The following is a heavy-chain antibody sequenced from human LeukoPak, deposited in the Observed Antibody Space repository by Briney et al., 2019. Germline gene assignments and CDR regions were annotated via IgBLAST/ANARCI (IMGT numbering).Heavy chain of an antibody. CDR3: ARGGSSWPYYYYYYYMDV. D-gene: IGHD6-13*01. CDR1: GYTFTSYA. J-gene: IGHJ6*03. V-gene: IGHV7-4-1*02. Sequence: ASVKVSCKASGYTFTSYAMNWVRQAPGQGLEWMGWINTNTGNPTYAQGFTGRFVFSLDTSVSTAYLQISSLKAEDTAVYYCARGGSSWPYYYYYYYMDVWGKGTTVTVSS. CDR2: INTNTGNP.